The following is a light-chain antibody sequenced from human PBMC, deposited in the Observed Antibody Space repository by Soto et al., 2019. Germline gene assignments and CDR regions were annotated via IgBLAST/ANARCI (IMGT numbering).Light chain of an antibody. CDR3: QHRSNSPPTWT. CDR1: QRIGTY. V-gene: IGKV3-11*01. Sequence: EIVLTQSPATLSLSPGDRATLSCRASQRIGTYLAWYQQKAGQAPSLLIYDTSNRATGIPTRFSGSGSGTVFTLTISSLEAEDFAVYFCQHRSNSPPTWTFGQGTKVEIK. CDR2: DTS. J-gene: IGKJ1*01.